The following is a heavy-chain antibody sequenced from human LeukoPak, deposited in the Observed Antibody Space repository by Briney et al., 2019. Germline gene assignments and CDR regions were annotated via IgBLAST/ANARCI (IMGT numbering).Heavy chain of an antibody. J-gene: IGHJ4*02. CDR2: IKQDGSEK. CDR1: GFTFSSYW. D-gene: IGHD3-22*01. V-gene: IGHV3-7*01. Sequence: GGSLRLSCAASGFTFSSYWMLWVRQAPGKGLEWVASIKQDGSEKYYVDSMKGRFTISRDNARHSLYLQMNSLRAEDTAVYYCARQRHDSGGYFYDYFDYWGQGTLVTVSS. CDR3: ARQRHDSGGYFYDYFDY.